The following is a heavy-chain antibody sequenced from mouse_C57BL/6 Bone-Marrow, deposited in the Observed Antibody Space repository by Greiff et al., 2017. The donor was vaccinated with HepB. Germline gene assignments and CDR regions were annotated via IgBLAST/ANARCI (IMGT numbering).Heavy chain of an antibody. CDR1: GFNIKNTY. Sequence: VHVKQSVAELVRPGASVKLSCTASGFNIKNTYMHWVKQRPEQGLEWIGRIDPANGNTKYAPKFQGKATITADTSSNTAYLQLSSLTSEDTAIYYCARLFTTVVAHFDYWGQGTTLTVSS. CDR2: IDPANGNT. J-gene: IGHJ2*01. D-gene: IGHD1-1*01. CDR3: ARLFTTVVAHFDY. V-gene: IGHV14-3*01.